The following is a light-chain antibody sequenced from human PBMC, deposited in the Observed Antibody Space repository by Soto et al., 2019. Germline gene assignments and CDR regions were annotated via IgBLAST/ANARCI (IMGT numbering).Light chain of an antibody. CDR3: KQYTSSSWT. CDR2: KAS. CDR1: QSVSGW. J-gene: IGKJ1*01. Sequence: DIQMTQSPSTLSASVGDTVTVTCRASQSVSGWLAWYQQKPGKAPKLLIYKASSLESGVPSRLSGSGSGTELTIPIRRLPPDDCATYYCKQYTSSSWTLGHGTKVDIK. V-gene: IGKV1-5*03.